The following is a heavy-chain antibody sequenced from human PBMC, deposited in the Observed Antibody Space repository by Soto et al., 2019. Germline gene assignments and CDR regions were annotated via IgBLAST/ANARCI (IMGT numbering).Heavy chain of an antibody. V-gene: IGHV4-59*01. CDR3: ASAPAAGSPIWFDP. J-gene: IGHJ5*02. Sequence: LSLPCTVAGGSIGGFGGSCIRQHPGKGLEWIGYIYYSGSTNYNPSLKSRVTISVDTSKNQFSLKLSSVTAADTAVYYCASAPAAGSPIWFDPWGQGTLVTVSS. CDR1: GGSIGGFG. D-gene: IGHD6-13*01. CDR2: IYYSGST.